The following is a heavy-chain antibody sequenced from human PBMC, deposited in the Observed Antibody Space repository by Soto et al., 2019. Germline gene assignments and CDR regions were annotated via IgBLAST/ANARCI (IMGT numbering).Heavy chain of an antibody. CDR2: IYYSGST. Sequence: SETLSLTCAASGGSISSGGYYWSWIRQHPGKGLEWIGYIYYSGSTYYNPSLKSRVTISVDTSKNQFSLKLSSVTAADTAVYYCARDGYYYDSSGYYGDAFDIWGQGTMVTVSS. CDR1: GGSISSGGYY. CDR3: ARDGYYYDSSGYYGDAFDI. J-gene: IGHJ3*02. V-gene: IGHV4-31*11. D-gene: IGHD3-22*01.